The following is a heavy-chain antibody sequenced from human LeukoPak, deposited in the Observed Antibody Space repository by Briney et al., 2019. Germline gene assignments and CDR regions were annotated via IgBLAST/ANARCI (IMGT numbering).Heavy chain of an antibody. Sequence: ASVKVSCKASGYTFTSYGISWVRQAPGQGLEWMGWISAYNGNTNCAQKLQGRVTMTTDTSTSTAYMELRSLRSDDTAVYYCARKSRIVAVAGDDAFDIWGQGTMVTVSS. CDR1: GYTFTSYG. CDR2: ISAYNGNT. D-gene: IGHD6-19*01. V-gene: IGHV1-18*01. CDR3: ARKSRIVAVAGDDAFDI. J-gene: IGHJ3*02.